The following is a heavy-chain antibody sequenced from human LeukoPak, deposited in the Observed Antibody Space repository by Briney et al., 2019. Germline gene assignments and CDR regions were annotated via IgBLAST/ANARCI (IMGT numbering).Heavy chain of an antibody. Sequence: PGGSLRLSCAASGFTFSSYSMNWVRQAPGKGLEWVSSISSSSSYIYYADSVKGRFTISRDNAKNSLYLQMNSLRAEDTAVYYCATTQSVLGYYFDYWGQGTLVTVSS. J-gene: IGHJ4*02. CDR3: ATTQSVLGYYFDY. CDR1: GFTFSSYS. CDR2: ISSSSSYI. V-gene: IGHV3-21*01.